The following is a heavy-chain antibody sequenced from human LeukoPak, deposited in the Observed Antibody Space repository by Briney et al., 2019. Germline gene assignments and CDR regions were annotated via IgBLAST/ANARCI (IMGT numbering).Heavy chain of an antibody. Sequence: SETLSLTCTVSGGSISSSSYYWGWIRRPPGKGLEWIGSIYYSGSTYYNPSLQSRVTISVDTSKNQFSLKLSSVTAADTAVYYCARDYYDSSGYYYFDYWDQGTLVTVSS. CDR1: GGSISSSSYY. CDR2: IYYSGST. J-gene: IGHJ4*02. D-gene: IGHD3-22*01. CDR3: ARDYYDSSGYYYFDY. V-gene: IGHV4-39*07.